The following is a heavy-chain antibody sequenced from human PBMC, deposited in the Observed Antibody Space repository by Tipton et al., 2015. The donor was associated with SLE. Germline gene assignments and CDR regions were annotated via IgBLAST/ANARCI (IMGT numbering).Heavy chain of an antibody. J-gene: IGHJ4*02. Sequence: LRLSCTVSGGSISRGSYYWSWIRQPAGKGLEWIGRIYTSGSTNYNPSLKSRVSTSMDTSKNQFSLQMSSVTAADTALYYCARHKLGFSWSYFDSWGQGTLVTVSS. D-gene: IGHD3-3*01. CDR2: IYTSGST. CDR3: ARHKLGFSWSYFDS. CDR1: GGSISRGSYY. V-gene: IGHV4-61*02.